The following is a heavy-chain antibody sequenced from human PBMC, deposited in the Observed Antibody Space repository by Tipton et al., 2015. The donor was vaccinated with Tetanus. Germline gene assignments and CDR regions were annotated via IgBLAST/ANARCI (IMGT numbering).Heavy chain of an antibody. V-gene: IGHV3-21*01. CDR3: ARDQGWLVVVPAAVDY. D-gene: IGHD2-2*01. Sequence: GSLRLSCAASGFTFSSYSMNWVRQAPGKGLEWVSSISSSSSYIYYADSVKGRSTISRDNAKNSLYLQMNSLRAEDTAVYYCARDQGWLVVVPAAVDYWGQGTLVTVSS. CDR1: GFTFSSYS. J-gene: IGHJ4*02. CDR2: ISSSSSYI.